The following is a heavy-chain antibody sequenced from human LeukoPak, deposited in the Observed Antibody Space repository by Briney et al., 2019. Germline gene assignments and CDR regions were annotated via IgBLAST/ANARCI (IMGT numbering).Heavy chain of an antibody. CDR1: GGSISNKY. CDR2: IYYSGST. Sequence: SETLSLTCTVSGGSISNKYWSWIRKPPGKGLEWIGYIYYSGSTNYNPSLKSRVTISVDTSKNQFSLKLSSVTAADTAVYYCARGGGSGYYYYYMDVWGKGTTVTISS. V-gene: IGHV4-59*01. CDR3: ARGGGSGYYYYYMDV. D-gene: IGHD2-15*01. J-gene: IGHJ6*03.